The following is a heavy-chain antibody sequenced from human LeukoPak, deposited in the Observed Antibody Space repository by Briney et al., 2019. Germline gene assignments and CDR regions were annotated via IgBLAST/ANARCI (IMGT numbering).Heavy chain of an antibody. CDR1: GFTFSSYW. J-gene: IGHJ6*03. V-gene: IGHV3-7*01. CDR2: IKQDGSEK. D-gene: IGHD3-3*01. Sequence: GGSLRLSCAASGFTFSSYWMSWVRQAPGKGLEWVANIKQDGSEKYYVDSVKGRFTISGDNAKNSLYLQMNSLRAEDTAVYYCARYYDFWSGLYMDVWGKGATVTVSS. CDR3: ARYYDFWSGLYMDV.